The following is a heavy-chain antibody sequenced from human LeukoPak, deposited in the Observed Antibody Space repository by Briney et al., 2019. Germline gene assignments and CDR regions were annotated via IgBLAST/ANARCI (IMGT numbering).Heavy chain of an antibody. V-gene: IGHV1-24*01. Sequence: ASVKVSCKVSGYTLTELSMHWVRQAPGKGLEWMGGFDPEDGETIYAQKFQGRVTMTEDTSTDTAYMELSSLRSEDTAVYYCATDLYYYDSSGYSEWGQGTLVTVSS. CDR2: FDPEDGET. CDR3: ATDLYYYDSSGYSE. CDR1: GYTLTELS. D-gene: IGHD3-22*01. J-gene: IGHJ4*02.